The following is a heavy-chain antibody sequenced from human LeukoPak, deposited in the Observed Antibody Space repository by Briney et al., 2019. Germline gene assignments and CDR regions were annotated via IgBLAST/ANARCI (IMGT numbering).Heavy chain of an antibody. CDR2: IYYSGNA. CDR1: GGSFNSSC. J-gene: IGHJ3*02. CDR3: ARHRAPGTRHAFDI. D-gene: IGHD1-1*01. Sequence: SETLSLTCTVSGGSFNSSCWSWIRQPPGKGLEWIGYIYYSGNANNTPSLKSRVAISLDTSKNQLSLNLSSVTAADTAVYYCARHRAPGTRHAFDIWGQGTMVTVSS. V-gene: IGHV4-59*08.